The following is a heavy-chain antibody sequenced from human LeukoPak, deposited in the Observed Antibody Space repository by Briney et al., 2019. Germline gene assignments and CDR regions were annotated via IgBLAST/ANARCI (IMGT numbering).Heavy chain of an antibody. CDR1: GYTFTSYD. D-gene: IGHD2-2*01. CDR2: MNPNSGNT. CDR3: ARAGREGYCSSTSCSGGMDV. V-gene: IGHV1-8*01. J-gene: IGHJ6*02. Sequence: ASVKVSCKASGYTFTSYDINWVRQATGQGLEWMGWMNPNSGNTGYAQKFQGRVTMTRNTSISTAYMELSSLRSEDTAVYYCARAGREGYCSSTSCSGGMDVWGQGTTVTVSS.